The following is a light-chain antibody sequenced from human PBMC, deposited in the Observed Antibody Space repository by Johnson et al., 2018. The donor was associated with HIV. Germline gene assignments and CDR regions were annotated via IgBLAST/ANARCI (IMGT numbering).Light chain of an antibody. Sequence: QSVLTQPPSVSAAPGQKVTISCSGSSSNIGNNYVSWYQQLPGTAPKLLIYENNKRPSGIPDRFSGSKSGTSATLGITGLQTGDEADYYCGTWDSSLSVFYVFGTGTQVTVL. V-gene: IGLV1-51*02. CDR2: ENN. CDR3: GTWDSSLSVFYV. J-gene: IGLJ1*01. CDR1: SSNIGNNY.